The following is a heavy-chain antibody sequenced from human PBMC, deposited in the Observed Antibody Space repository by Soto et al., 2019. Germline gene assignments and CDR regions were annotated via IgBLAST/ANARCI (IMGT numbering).Heavy chain of an antibody. CDR3: AGLVIFGPTTDHFDY. J-gene: IGHJ4*02. D-gene: IGHD3-16*02. CDR1: GFTFTNDA. V-gene: IGHV1-18*01. Sequence: QVQLVQSGAEVKKTGASVKVSCKASGFTFTNDAISWVRQAPGQGLEWVGWISPYNGKTKYVERLQGRVTMTTDTTTSTAYMELRSLRSDATADYYCAGLVIFGPTTDHFDYWGQGTLVTVSS. CDR2: ISPYNGKT.